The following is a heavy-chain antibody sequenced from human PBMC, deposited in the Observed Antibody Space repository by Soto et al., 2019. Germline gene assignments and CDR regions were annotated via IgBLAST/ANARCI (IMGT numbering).Heavy chain of an antibody. CDR1: GFSFKNYA. V-gene: IGHV3-30-3*01. CDR3: ARGVRAESYYSAFDY. Sequence: QVQLVESGGGVVQPGSSLRLSCSASGFSFKNYAFHWVRQAPGKGLEWVALISHNDEPKIFYADSVQGRFTISIDNFKNTVYLQMNSLRDEDTAVYHCARGVRAESYYSAFDYWGQGAQVTVSS. J-gene: IGHJ4*01. CDR2: ISHNDEPKI. D-gene: IGHD3-10*01.